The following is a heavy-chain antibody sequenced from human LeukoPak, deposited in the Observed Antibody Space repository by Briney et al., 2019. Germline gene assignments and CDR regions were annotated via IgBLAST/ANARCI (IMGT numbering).Heavy chain of an antibody. J-gene: IGHJ4*02. V-gene: IGHV3-23*01. Sequence: GGSLRLSCAASGFTFSSYAMNWVRQAPGKGLEWVSGISGSGGSTYYADSVKGRFTISRDNSKNTLYLQMNSLRAEDTAVYYCAKETDTSFYSSSWYDYWGQGTLVTVSS. CDR1: GFTFSSYA. D-gene: IGHD6-13*01. CDR2: ISGSGGST. CDR3: AKETDTSFYSSSWYDY.